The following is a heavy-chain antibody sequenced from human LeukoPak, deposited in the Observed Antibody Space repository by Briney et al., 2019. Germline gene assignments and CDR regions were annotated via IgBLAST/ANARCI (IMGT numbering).Heavy chain of an antibody. D-gene: IGHD2-21*02. CDR3: ARRDFVAFDV. CDR1: GYSFTSHW. V-gene: IGHV5-51*01. CDR2: IYPGDSDT. Sequence: GESLKISCKGSGYSFTSHWIGWVRQMPGKGLEWMGIIYPGDSDTTYSPSFQGQVTISADKSITTAYLQWNSLKASDTAMYYCARRDFVAFDVWGQGTLVTVSS. J-gene: IGHJ3*01.